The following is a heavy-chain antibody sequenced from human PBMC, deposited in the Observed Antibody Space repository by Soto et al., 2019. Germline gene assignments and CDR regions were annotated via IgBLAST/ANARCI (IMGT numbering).Heavy chain of an antibody. CDR2: INHSGST. Sequence: QVQLQQGGAGLLKPSETLSLTCAVYGGSFSGYYWRWIRQPPGKGLEWIGEINHSGSTTYNPSLKSRVTISVDTSKNQFSLKLSSVTAAATAVYYCARGGGNIAAAGRTYYFDYWGQGTLVTVSS. J-gene: IGHJ4*02. CDR1: GGSFSGYY. CDR3: ARGGGNIAAAGRTYYFDY. D-gene: IGHD6-13*01. V-gene: IGHV4-34*01.